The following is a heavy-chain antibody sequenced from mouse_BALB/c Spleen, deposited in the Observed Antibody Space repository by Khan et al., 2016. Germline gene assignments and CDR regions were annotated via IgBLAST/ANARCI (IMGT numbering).Heavy chain of an antibody. CDR3: ARNCAYFDV. CDR2: LHFSGTT. CDR1: GYSITTFYN. J-gene: IGHJ1*01. V-gene: IGHV3-1*02. D-gene: IGHD2-1*01. Sequence: EVQLQESGPDLVRPSQSLSLTCTVTGYSITTFYNWHWIRQFPGNKLEWMGSLHFSGTTNYNPSLKSRFSIIRDTSKNQFFLQLKSVTTEDTATYYCARNCAYFDVWGAGTTVTVSA.